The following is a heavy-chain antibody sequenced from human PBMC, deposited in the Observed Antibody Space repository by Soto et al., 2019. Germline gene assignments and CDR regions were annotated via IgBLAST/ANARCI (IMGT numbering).Heavy chain of an antibody. CDR2: IYYSGST. V-gene: IGHV4-59*08. CDR1: GGSISSYY. J-gene: IGHJ4*02. CDR3: ARQSPSLDY. Sequence: SETLSLTCTVSGGSISSYYWSWIRQPPGKGLEWIGYIYYSGSTHYNPSLKSRVTISVDTSKNQFSLKLSSVTAADTAVYYCARQSPSLDYWGQGTLVTVSS.